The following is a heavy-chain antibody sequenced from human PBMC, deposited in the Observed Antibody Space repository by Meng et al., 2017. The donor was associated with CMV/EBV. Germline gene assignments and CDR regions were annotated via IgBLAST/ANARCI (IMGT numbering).Heavy chain of an antibody. Sequence: SGGSISSGGCYWGWIRQPPGKGLEWIGSIYYSGSTYYNPSLKSRVTISVDTSKNQFSLKLSSVIAADTAVYYCARQVLISRITGTNYWGQGTLVTVSS. J-gene: IGHJ4*02. CDR1: GGSISSGGCY. V-gene: IGHV4-39*01. CDR3: ARQVLISRITGTNY. D-gene: IGHD1-7*01. CDR2: IYYSGST.